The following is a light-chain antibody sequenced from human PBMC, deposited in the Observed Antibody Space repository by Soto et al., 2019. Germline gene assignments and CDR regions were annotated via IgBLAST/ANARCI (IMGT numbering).Light chain of an antibody. Sequence: QSVQSQPPSASGSPGQSVTISCTGTSSDVGGYAYVSWYQQHPGKAPKVIIYEVSKRPSGVPDRFSASKSGNTASLTVSGLKAEDEADYYCCSYAGSKTFVFGTGTKV. CDR2: EVS. V-gene: IGLV2-8*01. J-gene: IGLJ1*01. CDR1: SSDVGGYAY. CDR3: CSYAGSKTFV.